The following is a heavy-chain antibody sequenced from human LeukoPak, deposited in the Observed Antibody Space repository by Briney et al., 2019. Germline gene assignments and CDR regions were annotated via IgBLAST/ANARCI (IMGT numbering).Heavy chain of an antibody. CDR2: ISTYNTNT. CDR3: ARPHSYGSTYFDC. CDR1: GYTFTSYG. J-gene: IGHJ4*02. V-gene: IGHV1-18*01. Sequence: ASVKVSCKASGYTFTSYGLTWVRQAPGQGLEWMGWISTYNTNTYYAQGLQGRVSMTTDTSTSTVYMELRSLGSDDTAVYYCARPHSYGSTYFDCWGQGTLVTVSS. D-gene: IGHD4-17*01.